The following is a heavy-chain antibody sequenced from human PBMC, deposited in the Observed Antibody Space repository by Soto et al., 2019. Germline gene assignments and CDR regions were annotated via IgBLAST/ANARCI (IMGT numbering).Heavy chain of an antibody. V-gene: IGHV3-33*01. CDR1: GFTFSSYG. CDR3: ARDGYCSGGICYYVTVFDY. D-gene: IGHD2-15*01. J-gene: IGHJ4*02. Sequence: QVQLVESGGGVVQPGRSLRLSCAASGFTFSSYGMHWVRQAPGKGLEWVAGIGYDGSNKYYADSVKGRFTISRDNSKNTLYLQMNSLSAEDTAVYYCARDGYCSGGICYYVTVFDYWGQGTLVTVSS. CDR2: IGYDGSNK.